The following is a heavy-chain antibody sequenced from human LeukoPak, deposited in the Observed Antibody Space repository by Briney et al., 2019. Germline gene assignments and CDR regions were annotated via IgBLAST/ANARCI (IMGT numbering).Heavy chain of an antibody. CDR1: RGSISSYY. D-gene: IGHD6-13*01. CDR2: IYYSGST. V-gene: IGHV4-59*01. CDR3: ARGLYSSSWYVWFDP. Sequence: PSETLSLTCTVSRGSISSYYWSWVRQPPGKGLEWIGYIYYSGSTNYNPSLKSRVTISVDTSKNQISLKLSSVTAADTAVYYCARGLYSSSWYVWFDPWGQGTLVTVSS. J-gene: IGHJ5*02.